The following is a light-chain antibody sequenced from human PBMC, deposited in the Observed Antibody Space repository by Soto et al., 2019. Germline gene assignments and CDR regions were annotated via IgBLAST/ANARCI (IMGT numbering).Light chain of an antibody. Sequence: DIQMTQSPSSLSASVGDRVTITCRASQSISSYLNWYQQKPGKAPKLLIYAASSLQSGVPSRFSGSVSGTDFTLTISSLHPEDFATYYCQQSYSTSWTFGQGTKVEIK. V-gene: IGKV1-39*01. CDR1: QSISSY. J-gene: IGKJ1*01. CDR3: QQSYSTSWT. CDR2: AAS.